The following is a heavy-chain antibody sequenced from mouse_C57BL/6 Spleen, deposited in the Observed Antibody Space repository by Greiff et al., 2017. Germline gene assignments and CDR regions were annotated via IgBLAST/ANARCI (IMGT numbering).Heavy chain of an antibody. CDR1: GYAFTNYL. CDR2: INPGSGGT. D-gene: IGHD1-1*01. J-gene: IGHJ4*01. V-gene: IGHV1-54*01. Sequence: QVQLKESGAELVRPGTSVTVSCKASGYAFTNYLIEWVKQRPGQGLEWIGVINPGSGGTNYNEKFKGKATLTADKSSSTAYMQVSSLTSEDSAVYFCARAHYCGRSYYAMDYWGQGTSVTVSS. CDR3: ARAHYCGRSYYAMDY.